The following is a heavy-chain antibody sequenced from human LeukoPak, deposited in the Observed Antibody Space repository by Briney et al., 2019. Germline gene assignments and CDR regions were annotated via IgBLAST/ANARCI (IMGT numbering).Heavy chain of an antibody. CDR2: IRSEHKSYTT. CDR1: GFTFSGFY. D-gene: IGHD3-16*01. CDR3: AREVGGGASGQ. J-gene: IGHJ4*02. V-gene: IGHV3-73*01. Sequence: GGSLRLSCAASGFTFSGFYMHWVRQASGKGLEWVGLIRSEHKSYTTVYAASVQGRFTISRDNSENTLYLQMNSLRVEDTAVYYCAREVGGGASGQWGQGTLVTVSS.